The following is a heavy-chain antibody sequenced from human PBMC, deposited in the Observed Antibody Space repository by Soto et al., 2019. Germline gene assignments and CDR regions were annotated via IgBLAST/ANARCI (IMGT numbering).Heavy chain of an antibody. CDR2: MNPNTGNA. Sequence: QVQLVQSGAEVKKPGASVKVSCKASGYTFTSYDIHWVRQAPGQGLEWMGWMNPNTGNAASAQKFQGRVTMTRNTSISTDYMQLSSLRSEDTAVYFCARVGRGTSGYFDYWGQGTLVTVSS. CDR1: GYTFTSYD. V-gene: IGHV1-8*01. J-gene: IGHJ4*02. CDR3: ARVGRGTSGYFDY. D-gene: IGHD6-19*01.